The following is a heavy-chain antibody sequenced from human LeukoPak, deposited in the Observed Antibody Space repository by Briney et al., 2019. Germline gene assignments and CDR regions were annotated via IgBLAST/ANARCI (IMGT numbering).Heavy chain of an antibody. J-gene: IGHJ3*02. D-gene: IGHD6-13*01. CDR3: ARTPVGSSWYNPRGAFDI. CDR2: IYHSGST. V-gene: IGHV4-4*02. CDR1: GFTFSSYW. Sequence: GSLRLSCAASGFTFSSYWMHWVRQPPGKGLEWIGEIYHSGSTNYNPSLKSRVTISVDKSKNQFSLKLSSVTAADTAVYYCARTPVGSSWYNPRGAFDIWGQGTMVTVSS.